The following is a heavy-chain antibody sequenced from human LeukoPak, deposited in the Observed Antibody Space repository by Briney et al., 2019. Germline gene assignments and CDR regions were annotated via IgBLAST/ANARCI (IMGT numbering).Heavy chain of an antibody. V-gene: IGHV3-20*04. Sequence: GGSLRLSCAASGFTFSSYSMNWVRQAPGKGLEWVSGINWNGGSTGYVDSVKGRFTISRDNAKNSLHLQMNSLRAEDTALYYCARDISSGWYFDYWGQGTLVTVSS. CDR2: INWNGGST. J-gene: IGHJ4*02. D-gene: IGHD6-19*01. CDR1: GFTFSSYS. CDR3: ARDISSGWYFDY.